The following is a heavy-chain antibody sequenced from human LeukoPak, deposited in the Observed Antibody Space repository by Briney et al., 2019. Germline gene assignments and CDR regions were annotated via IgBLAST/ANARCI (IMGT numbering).Heavy chain of an antibody. CDR1: GGSISSYY. V-gene: IGHV4-59*01. D-gene: IGHD6-13*01. CDR3: ARYSSSWDYYFDY. Sequence: PSETLSLTCTVSGGSISSYYWSWIRQPPGKGLEWIGYIYYSGSTNYNPSLKSRVTISVDTSKNQLSLKLSSVTAADTAVYYCARYSSSWDYYFDYWGQGTLVTVSS. CDR2: IYYSGST. J-gene: IGHJ4*02.